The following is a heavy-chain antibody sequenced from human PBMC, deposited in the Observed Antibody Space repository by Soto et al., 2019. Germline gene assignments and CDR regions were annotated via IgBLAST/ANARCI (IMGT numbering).Heavy chain of an antibody. CDR1: GGSVSSGAFF. CDR3: ARSPNYYYYGFDV. Sequence: PSETLSLTCTVSGGSVSSGAFFWSWLRQSPGKRPEWIAYIYYSGSTNYNPSLKSRATISVDTSKSQFSLTLTSVTAADAATYYCARSPNYYYYGFDVWGQGTTVTAP. D-gene: IGHD3-10*01. V-gene: IGHV4-61*08. CDR2: IYYSGST. J-gene: IGHJ6*02.